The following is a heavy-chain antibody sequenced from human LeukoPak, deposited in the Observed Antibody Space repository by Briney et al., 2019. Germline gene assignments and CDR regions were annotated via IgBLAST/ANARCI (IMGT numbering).Heavy chain of an antibody. J-gene: IGHJ3*02. V-gene: IGHV4-4*07. CDR1: GGSISSYY. CDR2: IYTSGST. Sequence: SETLSLTCTVSGGSISSYYWSWIRQPAGKGLEWIGRIYTSGSTNYNPSLKSRVTMSVDTSKNQFSLKLSSVTAADTAVYYCARDMASDWYDASDIWGQGTMVTVSS. D-gene: IGHD2-21*01. CDR3: ARDMASDWYDASDI.